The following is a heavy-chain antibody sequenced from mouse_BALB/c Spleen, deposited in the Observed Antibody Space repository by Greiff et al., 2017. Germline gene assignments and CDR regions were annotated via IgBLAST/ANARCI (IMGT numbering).Heavy chain of an antibody. CDR2: IRNKANGYTT. J-gene: IGHJ4*01. CDR3: ARDELYAMDY. Sequence: EVKLQESGGGLVQPGGSLRLSCATSGFTFTDYYMSWVRQPPGKALEWLGFIRNKANGYTTEYSASVKGRFTISRDNSQSILYLQMNTLRAEDSATYYCARDELYAMDYWGQGTSVTVSS. V-gene: IGHV7-3*02. CDR1: GFTFTDYY.